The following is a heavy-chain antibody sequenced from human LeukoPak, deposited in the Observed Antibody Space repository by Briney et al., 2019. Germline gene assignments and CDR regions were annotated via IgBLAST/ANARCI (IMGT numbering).Heavy chain of an antibody. J-gene: IGHJ4*02. V-gene: IGHV3-73*01. D-gene: IGHD3-22*01. Sequence: GGSLKLSCAASGFTFSGSAMHWVRQASGRGLEWVGRIRSKANNYATAYAASVKGRFTISRDDSKNTAYLQMNSLKTEDSAAYYCAGPYDSSGHAFDYWGQGTLVTVSS. CDR3: AGPYDSSGHAFDY. CDR1: GFTFSGSA. CDR2: IRSKANNYAT.